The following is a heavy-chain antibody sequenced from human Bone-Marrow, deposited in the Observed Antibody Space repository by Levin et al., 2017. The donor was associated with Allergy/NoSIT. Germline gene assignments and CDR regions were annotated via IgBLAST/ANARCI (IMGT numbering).Heavy chain of an antibody. D-gene: IGHD2-2*01. V-gene: IGHV3-7*01. Sequence: AGGSLRLSCAASGFTFSRYWMSWVRQAPGKGLEWLANINQDGREKNYADSVKGRFTISRDNAKNSLYLQVDSLRLEDTAVYYCASESSHTQYARGLRDWFDPWGQGALVTVSS. J-gene: IGHJ5*02. CDR2: INQDGREK. CDR3: ASESSHTQYARGLRDWFDP. CDR1: GFTFSRYW.